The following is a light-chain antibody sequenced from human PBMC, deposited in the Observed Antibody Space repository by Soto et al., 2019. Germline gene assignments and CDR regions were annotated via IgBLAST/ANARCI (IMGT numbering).Light chain of an antibody. Sequence: EIVLTQSPATLSLSPGERATLSCRASQSVSSNLAWYQQKPGQAPRLLIYDAANRAAGIPGRFSGSGSGTDFTRTISSLEPEDFAIYYCQQRSNWPITFGQGTRLEIK. CDR2: DAA. CDR3: QQRSNWPIT. CDR1: QSVSSN. J-gene: IGKJ5*01. V-gene: IGKV3-11*01.